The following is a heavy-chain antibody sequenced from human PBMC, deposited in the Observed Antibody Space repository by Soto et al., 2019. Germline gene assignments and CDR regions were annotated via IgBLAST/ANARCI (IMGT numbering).Heavy chain of an antibody. CDR1: GGSIKSDYY. CDR2: KYYSGAT. J-gene: IGHJ6*02. V-gene: IGHV4-30-4*01. Sequence: PSETLSLTCTVSGGSIKSDYYWAWVRQPPGGGLEWMGYKYYSGATDSDPSLEARVSFSVDTSKNQFFLNLTSVTVADTAVYYCARGRPNYFYYGLDVWGPGIPVT. CDR3: ARGRPNYFYYGLDV.